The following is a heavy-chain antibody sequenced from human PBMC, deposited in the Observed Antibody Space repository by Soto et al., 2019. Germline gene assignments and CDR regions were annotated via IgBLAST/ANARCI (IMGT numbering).Heavy chain of an antibody. V-gene: IGHV1-18*01. CDR3: ARDLYYSSGRYFDHDAFDI. J-gene: IGHJ3*02. D-gene: IGHD6-19*01. CDR2: ISPHNDRT. Sequence: ASVKGSCKASCYNFTSYGISLGRQAPGQGLEWMGWISPHNDRTKYARRFQDRVTMTTETPTSTVYMELGSLRSDDTAVYYCARDLYYSSGRYFDHDAFDIRGQGTVVTVSS. CDR1: CYNFTSYG.